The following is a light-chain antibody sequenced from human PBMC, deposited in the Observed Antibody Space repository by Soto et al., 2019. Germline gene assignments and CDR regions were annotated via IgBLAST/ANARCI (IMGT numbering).Light chain of an antibody. CDR3: QQYGSSRST. CDR2: ATS. CDR1: QSVSSRY. Sequence: EIVCTQSPGTLSLSPGDTAALSCRASQSVSSRYLAWYQQKSGPAPRLLIYATSSRATDIPDRFIGYGSGTDFTLTISGLEPEDFAVYYCQQYGSSRSTFGQGTKVDIK. J-gene: IGKJ1*01. V-gene: IGKV3-20*01.